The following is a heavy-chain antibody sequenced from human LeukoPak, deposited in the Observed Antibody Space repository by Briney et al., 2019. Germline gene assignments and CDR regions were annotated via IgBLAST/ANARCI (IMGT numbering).Heavy chain of an antibody. CDR1: GFTFSSYA. CDR3: AREGGRAAAGRFDY. D-gene: IGHD6-13*01. CDR2: IQNDGSDK. Sequence: HAGGSLRLSCAASGFTFSSYAMNWVRQAPGKGLEWVTFIQNDGSDKYYAASVKGRFTISRDNSKNTVYLHMNSLRADDTALYYCAREGGRAAAGRFDYWGQGTLVTVSS. J-gene: IGHJ4*02. V-gene: IGHV3-30*02.